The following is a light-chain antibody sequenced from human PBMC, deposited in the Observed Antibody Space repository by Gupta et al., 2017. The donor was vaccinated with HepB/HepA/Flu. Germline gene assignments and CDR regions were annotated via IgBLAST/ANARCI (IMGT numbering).Light chain of an antibody. CDR3: QQYGRSRWT. CDR1: QSVSSSY. Sequence: EIVLTQSPGSLSLSPGEPATLSCRASQSVSSSYLAWYQQKPGQAPRLLIYGASSRASGIPDRFSGSGSVTDFTLTISRLEPEDFAVYYCQQYGRSRWTFGQGTKVEIK. CDR2: GAS. V-gene: IGKV3-20*01. J-gene: IGKJ1*01.